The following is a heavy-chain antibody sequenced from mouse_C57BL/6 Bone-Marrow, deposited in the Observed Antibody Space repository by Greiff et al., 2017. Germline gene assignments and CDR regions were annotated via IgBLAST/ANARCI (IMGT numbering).Heavy chain of an antibody. D-gene: IGHD3-2*02. CDR3: ARQRDSSGWVAY. CDR1: GFTFSSYG. CDR2: ISSGGSYT. V-gene: IGHV5-6*01. J-gene: IGHJ3*01. Sequence: DVHLVESGGDLVKPGGSLKLSCAASGFTFSSYGMSWVRQTPDKRLEWVATISSGGSYTYYPDSVKGRFTISRDNAKNTLYLQMSSLKAEDTAMYYWARQRDSSGWVAYWGQGTLVTVSA.